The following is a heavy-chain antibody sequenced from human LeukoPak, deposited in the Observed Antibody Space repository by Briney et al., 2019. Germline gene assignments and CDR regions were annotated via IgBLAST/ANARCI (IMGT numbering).Heavy chain of an antibody. CDR2: INHSGST. CDR1: GGSFSGYY. CDR3: ARGASGWYFSYYYYMDV. Sequence: SETLSLTCAVYGGSFSGYYWSWIRQPPGKGLEWIGEINHSGSTNYNPSLKSRVTISVDTSKNQFSLKLSSVTAADTAVYYCARGASGWYFSYYYYMDVWGKGTTVTVSS. J-gene: IGHJ6*03. V-gene: IGHV4-34*01. D-gene: IGHD6-19*01.